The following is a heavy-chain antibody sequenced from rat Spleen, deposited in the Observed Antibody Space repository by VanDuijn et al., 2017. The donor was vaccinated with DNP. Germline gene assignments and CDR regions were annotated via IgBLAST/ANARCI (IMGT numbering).Heavy chain of an antibody. CDR2: ITSSGGST. V-gene: IGHV5-31*01. D-gene: IGHD4-3*01. Sequence: EVQLVESGGDLVQPGRSLKLSCVASGFTLNKYWMTWIRQVPGKGLEWAASITSSGGSTYYPDSAKGRFTISRDDAKNTLYLQMNSLRSEDTATYYGARSGRYYAMDAWGQGTSVTVSS. CDR1: GFTLNKYW. CDR3: ARSGRYYAMDA. J-gene: IGHJ4*01.